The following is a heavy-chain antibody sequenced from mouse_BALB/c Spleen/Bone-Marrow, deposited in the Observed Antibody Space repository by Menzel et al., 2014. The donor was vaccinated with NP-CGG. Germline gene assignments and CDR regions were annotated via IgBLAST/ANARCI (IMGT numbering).Heavy chain of an antibody. Sequence: SGSELRSPGSSVKLSCKDFDSEVFPIAYMSWVRQKPGHGFEWIGDILPSIGRTIYGEEFEDKATLDADTVSNTAYLELNSLTSEDSAIYYCARKRDYYGSSYDWYFDVWGAGTTVTVSS. V-gene: IGHV15-2*02. D-gene: IGHD1-1*01. CDR1: DSEVFPIAY. CDR3: ARKRDYYGSSYDWYFDV. CDR2: ILPSIGRT. J-gene: IGHJ1*01.